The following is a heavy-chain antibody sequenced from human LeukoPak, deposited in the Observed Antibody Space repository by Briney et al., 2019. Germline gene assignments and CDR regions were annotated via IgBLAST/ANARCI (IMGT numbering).Heavy chain of an antibody. Sequence: PSETLSLTCTVSAGSISSGGYYWSWIRQHPGKGLEWFGYIYNSGSTYYNPSLKSRVTISVDTSKNQFSLKLSSVTAADTAVYYCARASSGYYYVDYWGQGTLVTVSS. V-gene: IGHV4-31*03. J-gene: IGHJ4*02. CDR3: ARASSGYYYVDY. CDR2: IYNSGST. CDR1: AGSISSGGYY. D-gene: IGHD3-22*01.